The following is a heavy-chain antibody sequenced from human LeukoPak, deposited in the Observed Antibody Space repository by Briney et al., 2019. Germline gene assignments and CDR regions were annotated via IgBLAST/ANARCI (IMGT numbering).Heavy chain of an antibody. Sequence: PSETLSLTCAVYGGSFSNYYWVWIRQPPGKGLEWIGSIYYGGSTYYNPSLKSRVTISVDTSKDQFSLKLSSMTAADTAVYYCARRGLVVAATWGQGTLVTVSS. D-gene: IGHD2-15*01. J-gene: IGHJ5*02. CDR3: ARRGLVVAAT. CDR2: IYYGGST. CDR1: GGSFSNYY. V-gene: IGHV4-39*01.